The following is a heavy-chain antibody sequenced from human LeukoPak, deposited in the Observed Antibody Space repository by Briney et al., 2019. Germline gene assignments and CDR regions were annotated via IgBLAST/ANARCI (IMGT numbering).Heavy chain of an antibody. V-gene: IGHV4-34*01. CDR1: GGSFSGYY. D-gene: IGHD6-19*01. Sequence: SETLSLTCAVYGGSFSGYYWSWIRQPPGKGLEWIGEINHSGSTNYNPSLKSRVTISVDTSKNQFSLKLSSVTAADTAVYYCARSLDSRLGPGYYYYGMDVWGQGTTVTVSS. J-gene: IGHJ6*02. CDR3: ARSLDSRLGPGYYYYGMDV. CDR2: INHSGST.